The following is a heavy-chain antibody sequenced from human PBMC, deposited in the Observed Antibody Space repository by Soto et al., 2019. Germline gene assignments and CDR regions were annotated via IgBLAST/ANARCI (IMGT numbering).Heavy chain of an antibody. D-gene: IGHD5-12*01. CDR3: ARAAGYSGYDWFDS. CDR2: IYYSGST. J-gene: IGHJ5*01. V-gene: IGHV4-31*03. Sequence: PSETLSLTCTVSGGSISSGGYYWSWVRQHPGKGLEWIGYIYYSGSTFYNPSLKSRVTMSVDTSKNQFSLKLSSVTAADTAVYYCARAAGYSGYDWFDSWGQGTLVTVSS. CDR1: GGSISSGGYY.